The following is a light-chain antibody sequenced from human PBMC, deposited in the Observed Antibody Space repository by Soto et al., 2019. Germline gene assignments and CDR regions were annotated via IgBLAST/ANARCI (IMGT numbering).Light chain of an antibody. CDR3: GTWDSSLSAGV. CDR1: SSNIGNNY. CDR2: ESN. Sequence: QSVLTQPPSVSAAPGQKVTISCSGSSSNIGNNYVSWYQHLPGTAPKLLIYESNKRPSGIPDRFSGSKSATSATLGITGLQTGDEADYYCGTWDSSLSAGVFGGGTKLTVL. V-gene: IGLV1-51*02. J-gene: IGLJ2*01.